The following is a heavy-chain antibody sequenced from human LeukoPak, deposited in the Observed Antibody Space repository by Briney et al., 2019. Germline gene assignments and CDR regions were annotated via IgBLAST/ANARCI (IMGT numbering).Heavy chain of an antibody. J-gene: IGHJ4*02. V-gene: IGHV1-69*06. Sequence: VASVKVSCKASGGTFSSYAISWVRQAPGQGLEWMGGIIPIFGTANYAQKFQGRVTITADKSTSTAYMELSRLTSDDTAVYYCARANALHCSSTSCLFDYWGQGTLVTVSS. CDR2: IIPIFGTA. CDR3: ARANALHCSSTSCLFDY. CDR1: GGTFSSYA. D-gene: IGHD2-2*01.